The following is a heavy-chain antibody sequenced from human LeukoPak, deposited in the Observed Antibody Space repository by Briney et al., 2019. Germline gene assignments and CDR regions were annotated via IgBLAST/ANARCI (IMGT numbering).Heavy chain of an antibody. V-gene: IGHV4-34*01. D-gene: IGHD1-26*01. Sequence: PSETLSLTCAVSGYSISSGYYWSWIRQPPGKGLEWIGEINHSGSTNYNPSLKSRVTISVDTSKNQFSLKLSSVTAADTAVYYCAREGRYGGSYPSYYYYYYMDVWGKGTTVTVSS. CDR2: INHSGST. CDR3: AREGRYGGSYPSYYYYYYMDV. J-gene: IGHJ6*03. CDR1: GYSISSGYY.